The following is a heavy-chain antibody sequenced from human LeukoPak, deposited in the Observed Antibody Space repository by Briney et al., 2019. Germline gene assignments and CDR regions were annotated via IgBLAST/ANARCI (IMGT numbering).Heavy chain of an antibody. J-gene: IGHJ4*02. Sequence: PGGSLRLSCAASGFTVSSYGMHWVRQAPGKGLEWVAFIRYDGSNKYYADSVKGRFTISGDNSKNTLYLQMNSLRAEDTAVYYCAKSPGYCSSTSCYRKDYFDYWGQGTLVTVSS. D-gene: IGHD2-2*02. CDR3: AKSPGYCSSTSCYRKDYFDY. V-gene: IGHV3-30*02. CDR2: IRYDGSNK. CDR1: GFTVSSYG.